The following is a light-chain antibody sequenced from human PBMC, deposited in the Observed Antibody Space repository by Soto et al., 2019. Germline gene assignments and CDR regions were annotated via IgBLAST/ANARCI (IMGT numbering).Light chain of an antibody. Sequence: QSVLTQPPSVSAAPRQKVAISCSGSSSNIGNNYVSWYHRVPGSAPKLLIYDNNKRPSGIPDRFSGSKSGTSATLDITGLQTGDEGDYYCGTWDSRLRVVVFGGGTKLTVL. CDR3: GTWDSRLRVVV. CDR1: SSNIGNNY. J-gene: IGLJ2*01. V-gene: IGLV1-51*01. CDR2: DNN.